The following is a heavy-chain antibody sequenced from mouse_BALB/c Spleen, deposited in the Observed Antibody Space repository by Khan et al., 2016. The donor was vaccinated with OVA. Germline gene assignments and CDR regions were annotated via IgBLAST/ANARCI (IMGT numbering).Heavy chain of an antibody. CDR3: VRGGAYHRSDGGFAY. CDR2: INTSNNYT. D-gene: IGHD2-14*01. V-gene: IGHV1S26*01. CDR1: GYTFTSYA. Sequence: VELVESGAELAKPGASVKMSCKASGYTFTSYAINWVRQTPGKALEWIGHINTSNNYTNYNQNFKEQVAFFVDKSSSTAYMQLSSLTSEDSAVYYCVRGGAYHRSDGGFAYWGQGTLVTVSA. J-gene: IGHJ3*01.